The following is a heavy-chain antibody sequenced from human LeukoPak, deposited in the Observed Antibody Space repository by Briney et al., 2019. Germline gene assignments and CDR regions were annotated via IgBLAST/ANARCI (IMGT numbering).Heavy chain of an antibody. Sequence: GGSLRLSCAASGFTFSRYYMSWVRQTPGKGLEWVSGISGNGVKTFYADSVKGRFTISRDNSKRTVDLQMNSLRVEDTAIYYCAKIVVPAAYYFYGMDVWGQGTTVTVSS. D-gene: IGHD2-2*01. J-gene: IGHJ6*02. CDR1: GFTFSRYY. CDR3: AKIVVPAAYYFYGMDV. V-gene: IGHV3-23*01. CDR2: ISGNGVKT.